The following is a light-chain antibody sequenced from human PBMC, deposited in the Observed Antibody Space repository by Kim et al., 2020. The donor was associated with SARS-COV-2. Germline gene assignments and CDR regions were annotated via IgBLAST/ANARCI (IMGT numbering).Light chain of an antibody. Sequence: GHTVTITSTRTSGSSANNYVQWYQQRPGTAPTIVLYGDSERTHGFADRFSVSIDTSSTSASLAISGLQTEDEADYYCQSYDISHVIFGGGTQLTVL. V-gene: IGLV6-57*03. J-gene: IGLJ2*01. CDR3: QSYDISHVI. CDR1: SGSSANNY. CDR2: GDS.